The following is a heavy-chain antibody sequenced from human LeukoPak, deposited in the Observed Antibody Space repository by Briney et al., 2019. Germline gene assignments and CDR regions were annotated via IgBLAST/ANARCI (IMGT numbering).Heavy chain of an antibody. CDR3: AIYCSSTSCPWEDWYFDL. CDR1: GYTFTGYY. D-gene: IGHD2-2*01. CDR2: INPNSGGT. J-gene: IGHJ2*01. V-gene: IGHV1-2*02. Sequence: ASVKVSCKASGYTFTGYYMHWVRQAPGQGLEWMGWINPNSGGTNYAQKFQGRVTMTRDTSISTAYMELSRLRSDDTAVYYCAIYCSSTSCPWEDWYFDLWGRGTLVTVSS.